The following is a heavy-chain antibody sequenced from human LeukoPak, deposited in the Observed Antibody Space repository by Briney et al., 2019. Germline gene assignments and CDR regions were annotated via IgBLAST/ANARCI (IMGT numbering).Heavy chain of an antibody. V-gene: IGHV1-2*02. J-gene: IGHJ4*02. CDR1: GYTFTGCY. CDR3: ARDRGRAMGVDY. D-gene: IGHD3-16*01. Sequence: GASVKVSCKASGYTFTGCYMHWVRQAPGQGLEWVGWINPNNGDTNYAQKFQGRVTMTRDTSISTAYMELSRLRSDDTAVYYCARDRGRAMGVDYWGQGTLVTVSS. CDR2: INPNNGDT.